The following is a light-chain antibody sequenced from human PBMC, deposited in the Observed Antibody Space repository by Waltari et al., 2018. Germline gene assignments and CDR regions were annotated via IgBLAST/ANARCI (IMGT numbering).Light chain of an antibody. J-gene: IGKJ1*01. CDR2: WAS. Sequence: DIVMTQSPDSLAVSLGERATVNCKSSQNILSNSNNKNYLSWYQQKPGQPPKLLIYWASIRQSGVPDRFSGSGSGTDFTLTSSSLQAEDVAVYFCQQYYSTPQTFGQGTKVEIK. CDR3: QQYYSTPQT. CDR1: QNILSNSNNKNY. V-gene: IGKV4-1*01.